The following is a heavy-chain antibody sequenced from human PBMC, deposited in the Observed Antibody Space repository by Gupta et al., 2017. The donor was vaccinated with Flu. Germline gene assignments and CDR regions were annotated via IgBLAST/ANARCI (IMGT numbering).Heavy chain of an antibody. CDR2: MNPNSGDT. Sequence: QLPLFQSGAEVKKPGASVKVSCKASGYTFTNYEINWVRQAIGQGLEWRGWMNPNSGDTGYAQKFQGRVTMTRETSISTAYMELSGLRSDDTAVYFCTRDDFWSGYLFDPWGQGTLVTVSS. V-gene: IGHV1-8*01. D-gene: IGHD3-3*01. CDR1: GYTFTNYE. CDR3: TRDDFWSGYLFDP. J-gene: IGHJ5*02.